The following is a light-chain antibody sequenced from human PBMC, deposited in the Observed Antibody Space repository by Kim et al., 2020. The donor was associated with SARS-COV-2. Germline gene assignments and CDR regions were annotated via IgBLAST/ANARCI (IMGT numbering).Light chain of an antibody. V-gene: IGLV2-14*03. CDR2: DVT. J-gene: IGLJ1*01. CDR1: SSDVGAYNY. Sequence: QSVLTQPASVSGSPGQSITVSCTGTSSDVGAYNYVSWYQQHPGKAPKLLIFDVTERPSGISSRFSASKSGHTASLTISGLQAEDESDYYCFSYTRSGTYVFGTGTQVTVL. CDR3: FSYTRSGTYV.